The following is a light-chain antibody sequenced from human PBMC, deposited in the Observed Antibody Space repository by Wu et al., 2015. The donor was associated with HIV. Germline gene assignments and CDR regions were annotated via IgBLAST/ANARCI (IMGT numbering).Light chain of an antibody. Sequence: DIQMTQSPSSLSASVGDRVTITCRASQGISNSLAWYQQKPGEAPKLLLYAASRLESGVPSRFSGSGSGTDYTLTISSLQPEDFATYYCQQYYSTLTWTFGQGTKVEIK. V-gene: IGKV1-NL1*01. CDR2: AAS. CDR1: QGISNS. J-gene: IGKJ1*01. CDR3: QQYYSTLTWT.